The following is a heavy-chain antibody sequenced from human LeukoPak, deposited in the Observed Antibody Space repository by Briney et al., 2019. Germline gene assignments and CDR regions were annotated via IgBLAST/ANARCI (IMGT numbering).Heavy chain of an antibody. J-gene: IGHJ4*02. CDR2: IYYSGNT. D-gene: IGHD1-26*01. CDR3: ARYDGSPPTYLDS. V-gene: IGHV4-59*08. Sequence: PSETLSLTCTVSGGSISGYYWSWIRQPPGKGLEWIGWIYYSGNTNYNPSLKSRVTTSLDKSQNRFSLQLISLTAADTAMYYCARYDGSPPTYLDSWGQGTLVPVSS. CDR1: GGSISGYY.